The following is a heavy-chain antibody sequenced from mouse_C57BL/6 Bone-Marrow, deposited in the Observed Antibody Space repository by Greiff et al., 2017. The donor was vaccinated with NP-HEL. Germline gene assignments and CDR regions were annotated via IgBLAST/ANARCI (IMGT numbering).Heavy chain of an antibody. V-gene: IGHV1-81*01. CDR1: GYTFTSYG. CDR2: IYPRSGNT. CDR3: ARYYGSSYVLYFDY. Sequence: QVQLQQSGAELARPGASVKLSCKASGYTFTSYGISWVKQRTGQGLEWIGEIYPRSGNTYYNEKFKGKATLTADKSSSTAYMELRSLTSEDSAVYFCARYYGSSYVLYFDYWGKGTTLTVSS. D-gene: IGHD1-1*01. J-gene: IGHJ2*01.